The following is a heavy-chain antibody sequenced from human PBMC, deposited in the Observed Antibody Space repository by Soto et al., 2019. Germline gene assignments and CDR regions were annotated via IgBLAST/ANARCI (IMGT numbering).Heavy chain of an antibody. Sequence: QVQLQESGPGLVEPSQTLSLTCTVSGGSISSGGYYWSWIRQHPGKGLEWIGYIYYSGSTYYNPSLKSRVTISVDTSKNQFSLKLSSVTAADTAVYYCARDWMDYEGHYYMDVWGKGTTVTVSS. CDR2: IYYSGST. V-gene: IGHV4-31*03. J-gene: IGHJ6*03. CDR1: GGSISSGGYY. D-gene: IGHD4-17*01. CDR3: ARDWMDYEGHYYMDV.